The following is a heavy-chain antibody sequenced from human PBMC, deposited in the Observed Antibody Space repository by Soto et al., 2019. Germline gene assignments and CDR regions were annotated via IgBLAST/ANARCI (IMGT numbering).Heavy chain of an antibody. V-gene: IGHV3-21*01. J-gene: IGHJ4*02. Sequence: PGGSLSLTCVASGFTCISVRKNWARQVPGKGQELVATIRSGSSDTSYANSVKDRFIISRDNAQNYQFSQMSTSRTEDNTTYYGARVAYWGPGTPVTVSS. CDR1: GFTCISVR. CDR2: IRSGSSDT. CDR3: ARVAY.